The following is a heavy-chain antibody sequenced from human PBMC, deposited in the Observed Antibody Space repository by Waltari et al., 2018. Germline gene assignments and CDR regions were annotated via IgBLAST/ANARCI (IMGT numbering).Heavy chain of an antibody. J-gene: IGHJ4*02. V-gene: IGHV4-61*02. CDR3: ASVGATRHY. D-gene: IGHD1-26*01. Sequence: QVQLQESGPGLVKPSQTLSLTCTVSGGSISSGSYYWSWIRQPAGKGLEWIGRLYTSGSTNYNPSLKSRVTISVDTSKNQFSLKLSAVTAADTAVYYCASVGATRHYWGQGTLVTVSS. CDR2: LYTSGST. CDR1: GGSISSGSYY.